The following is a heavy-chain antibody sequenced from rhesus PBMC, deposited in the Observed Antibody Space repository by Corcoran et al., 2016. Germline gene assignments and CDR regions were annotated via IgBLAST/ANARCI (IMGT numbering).Heavy chain of an antibody. J-gene: IGHJ4*01. D-gene: IGHD3-3*01. CDR2: IDSSRGNT. Sequence: QVKLQESGPRLLKPFATLSLPCAASCGPISVGFSSCTCSRPPPSTGLGWVGDIDSSRGNTYYNTALKSRVTNAKDTTKNQFSLKLSSVTDADTAVYYWARGSHLDWLFLDYWGQGVLVTVSS. CDR3: ARGSHLDWLFLDY. V-gene: IGHV4S12*01. CDR1: CGPISVGFSS.